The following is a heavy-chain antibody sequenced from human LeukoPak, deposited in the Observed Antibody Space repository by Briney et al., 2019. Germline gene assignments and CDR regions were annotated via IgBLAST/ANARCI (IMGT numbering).Heavy chain of an antibody. V-gene: IGHV4-34*01. Sequence: PSETLSLTCAVYGGSFSGYYWSWIRQPPGKGLEWIGEINHSGSTNYNPSLKSRVTISVDTSKNQFSLKLSSVTAADTAVYYCARDIFPYCSGGSCDSSWGQGTLVTVSS. D-gene: IGHD2-15*01. CDR3: ARDIFPYCSGGSCDSS. CDR1: GGSFSGYY. CDR2: INHSGST. J-gene: IGHJ5*02.